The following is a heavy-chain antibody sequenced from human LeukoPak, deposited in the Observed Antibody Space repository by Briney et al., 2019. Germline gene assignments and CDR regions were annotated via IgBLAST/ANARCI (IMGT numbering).Heavy chain of an antibody. V-gene: IGHV4-30-2*01. CDR1: GGSISSGGYY. D-gene: IGHD6-6*01. CDR3: ARDLEYSSSFGAFDI. J-gene: IGHJ3*02. CDR2: IYHSGST. Sequence: PSETLSLTCTVSGGSISSGGYYWSWIRQPPGKGLEWIGYIYHSGSTYHNPSLKSRVTISVDRSKNQFSLKLSSVTAADTAVYYCARDLEYSSSFGAFDIWGQGTMVTVSS.